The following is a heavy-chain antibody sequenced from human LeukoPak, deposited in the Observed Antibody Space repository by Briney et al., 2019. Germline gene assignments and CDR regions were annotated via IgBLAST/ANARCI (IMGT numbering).Heavy chain of an antibody. CDR1: GGSISSYY. CDR2: IYYSGST. D-gene: IGHD3-16*02. J-gene: IGHJ4*02. Sequence: PSETLSLTCTVSGGSISSYYWSWIRQPPGKGLEWIGYIYYSGSTNYNPSLKSRVTISVDTSKNQFSLKLSSVTAADTAVYYCAREAHYDYVWGSYRYFDYWGQGTLVTVSS. V-gene: IGHV4-59*01. CDR3: AREAHYDYVWGSYRYFDY.